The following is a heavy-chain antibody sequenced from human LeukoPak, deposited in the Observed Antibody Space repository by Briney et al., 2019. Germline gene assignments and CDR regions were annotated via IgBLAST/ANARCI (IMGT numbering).Heavy chain of an antibody. CDR3: AREEILSFDAFDI. V-gene: IGHV4-30-4*01. CDR2: IYYSGST. CDR1: GGSISSGDYY. Sequence: SETLSLTCTVSGGSISSGDYYWSWIRQSPGKGLEWIGYIYYSGSTYYNPSLKSRVTISVDTSKNQFSLRLSSVTAADTAVYYCAREEILSFDAFDIWGQGTMVTVSS. D-gene: IGHD3-9*01. J-gene: IGHJ3*02.